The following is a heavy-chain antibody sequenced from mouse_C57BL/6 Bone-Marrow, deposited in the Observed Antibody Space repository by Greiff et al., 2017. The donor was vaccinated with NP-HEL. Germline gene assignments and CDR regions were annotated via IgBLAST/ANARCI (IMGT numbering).Heavy chain of an antibody. Sequence: QVQLQQPGAELVKPGASVKMSCKASGYTFTSHWITWVKQRPGQGLEWIGDIYPGSGSTNYNEKFKSKATLTVDTSSSTAYMQLSSLTSEDSAVYYCARPIYYYGSSSYWGQGTLVTVSA. CDR1: GYTFTSHW. V-gene: IGHV1-55*01. D-gene: IGHD1-1*01. CDR3: ARPIYYYGSSSY. J-gene: IGHJ3*01. CDR2: IYPGSGST.